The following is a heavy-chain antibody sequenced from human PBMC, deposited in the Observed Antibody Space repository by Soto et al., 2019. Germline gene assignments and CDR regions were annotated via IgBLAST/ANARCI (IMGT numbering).Heavy chain of an antibody. Sequence: TLSLTCDVSGDSINNNYWWTWVRQPPGKRLEWIGQIYHNGGANYNPSLESRVTISVDKSKNQFSLKLRSVTAADTAVYYCVRDGTKTLRDWFDPWGQGISVTVSS. CDR3: VRDGTKTLRDWFDP. V-gene: IGHV4-4*02. CDR1: GDSINNNYW. J-gene: IGHJ5*02. CDR2: IYHNGGA. D-gene: IGHD1-1*01.